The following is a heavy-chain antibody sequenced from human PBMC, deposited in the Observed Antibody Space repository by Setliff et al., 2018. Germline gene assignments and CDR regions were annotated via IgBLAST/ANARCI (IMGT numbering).Heavy chain of an antibody. V-gene: IGHV4-39*07. D-gene: IGHD6-13*01. CDR1: GASISSGTYY. J-gene: IGHJ4*02. Sequence: SETLSLTCTVSGASISSGTYYWAWIRQPPGKGLEWIGSIYHSGQTFYNPSLKSRATLSVDTSKNQFSLRLTSVPAADTAVYYCARGGLAAAATHWGQGALVTVSS. CDR2: IYHSGQT. CDR3: ARGGLAAAATH.